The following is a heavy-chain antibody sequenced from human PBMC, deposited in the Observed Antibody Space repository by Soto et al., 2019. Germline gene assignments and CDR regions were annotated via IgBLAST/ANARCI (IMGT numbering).Heavy chain of an antibody. Sequence: QVQLVQSGAEVKKPGASVKVSCKASGYTFTTYALHWVRQAPGQRPEWMGWINPASGHTKYSKKFQDRVTITRDTCASTGDIELSSPRSEDTAVYYCGRSVVGATGEILYNAMDGWGQGTRVTVSS. J-gene: IGHJ6*02. CDR3: GRSVVGATGEILYNAMDG. CDR2: INPASGHT. D-gene: IGHD1-26*01. V-gene: IGHV1-3*01. CDR1: GYTFTTYA.